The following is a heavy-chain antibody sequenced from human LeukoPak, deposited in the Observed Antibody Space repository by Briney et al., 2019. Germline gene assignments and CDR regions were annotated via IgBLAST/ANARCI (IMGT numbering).Heavy chain of an antibody. J-gene: IGHJ6*02. CDR2: ISAYNGNT. D-gene: IGHD3-22*01. Sequence: GASVKVSCKASGYTFTSYGISWVRQAPGQGLEWMGWISAYNGNTNYALKLQGRVTMTTDTSTSTAYMELRSLRSDDTAVYYCARDPAYYDSSGYDYGMDVWGQGTTVTVSS. CDR3: ARDPAYYDSSGYDYGMDV. V-gene: IGHV1-18*01. CDR1: GYTFTSYG.